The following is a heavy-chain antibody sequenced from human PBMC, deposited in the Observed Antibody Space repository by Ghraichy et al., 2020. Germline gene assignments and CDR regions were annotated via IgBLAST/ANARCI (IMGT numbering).Heavy chain of an antibody. CDR3: ARDYIVATINYYYGMDV. Sequence: SQTLSLTCAISGDSVSSNSAAWNWIRQSPSRGLEWLGRTYYRSKWYNDYAVSVKSRITINPDTSKNQFSLQLNSVTPEDTAVYYCARDYIVATINYYYGMDVWGQGTTVTVSS. V-gene: IGHV6-1*01. J-gene: IGHJ6*02. D-gene: IGHD5-12*01. CDR1: GDSVSSNSAA. CDR2: TYYRSKWYN.